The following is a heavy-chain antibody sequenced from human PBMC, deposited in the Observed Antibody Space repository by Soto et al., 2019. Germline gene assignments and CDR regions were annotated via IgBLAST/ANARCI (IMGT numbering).Heavy chain of an antibody. V-gene: IGHV3-15*07. CDR2: IKNNNDGATP. D-gene: IGHD7-27*01. Sequence: PGGSLRLSCAASGFTFSNAWMNWVRQAPGKGLEWVGRIKNNNDGATPDYAAPVKGRFTISRDDSKNTLYLHMNSLEPEDTAMYYCTTGWGFWGQGTPVTVSS. CDR1: GFTFSNAW. J-gene: IGHJ4*02. CDR3: TTGWGF.